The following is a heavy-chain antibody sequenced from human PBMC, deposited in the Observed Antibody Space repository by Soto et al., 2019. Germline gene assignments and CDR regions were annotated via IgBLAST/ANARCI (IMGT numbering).Heavy chain of an antibody. J-gene: IGHJ4*02. Sequence: QITLQESGPTLVKPTQTLTLTCTFSGFSFTTAGVAVGWIRQTPGGALEWLTLIYYNDDRRFSPSLKTRLTITGDTSKNQVVLSLTNVDPGDTATYFCADSDGGYEIIYFDFWGQGIPVTVSS. CDR1: GFSFTTAGVA. CDR2: IYYNDDR. D-gene: IGHD5-12*01. CDR3: ADSDGGYEIIYFDF. V-gene: IGHV2-5*01.